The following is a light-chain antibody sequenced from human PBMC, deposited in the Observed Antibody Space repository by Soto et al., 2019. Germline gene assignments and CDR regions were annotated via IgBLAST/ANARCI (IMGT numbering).Light chain of an antibody. CDR1: SSDVGGYDY. J-gene: IGLJ1*01. CDR2: DVT. V-gene: IGLV2-14*01. Sequence: QSALTQPASVSGSPGQSITISCTGTSSDVGGYDYVSWYQQYPGKAPKLMIYDVTYRPSGVSNRFSGSKSGNTASLTISGLQAEDEADYYCSSYTNSNNLYVFGSGTKLTVL. CDR3: SSYTNSNNLYV.